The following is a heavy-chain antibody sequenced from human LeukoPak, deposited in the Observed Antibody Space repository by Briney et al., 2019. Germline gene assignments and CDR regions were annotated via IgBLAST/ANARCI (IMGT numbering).Heavy chain of an antibody. Sequence: AGGSLRLSCAASGFTFSSYAMSWVRQAPGKGLEWVSAISGSGGSTYYADSVKGRFTISRDSSKNTLYLQMNSLRAEDTAVYYCAKDRLPYTVSGSYRGPSDYWGQGTLVTVSS. CDR3: AKDRLPYTVSGSYRGPSDY. D-gene: IGHD1-26*01. V-gene: IGHV3-23*01. J-gene: IGHJ4*02. CDR1: GFTFSSYA. CDR2: ISGSGGST.